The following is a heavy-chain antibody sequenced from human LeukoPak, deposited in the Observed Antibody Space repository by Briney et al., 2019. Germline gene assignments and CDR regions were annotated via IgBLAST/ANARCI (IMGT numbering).Heavy chain of an antibody. J-gene: IGHJ4*02. D-gene: IGHD3-22*01. CDR3: TRGISTMIVVVGFDY. V-gene: IGHV3-49*04. CDR2: IRSKAYGGTT. CDR1: GIIFNNYG. Sequence: SLRLSCAASGIIFNNYGMHWVRQAPGKGLEWVGFIRSKAYGGTTEYAASVKGRFTISRDDSKSIAYLQMNSLKTEDTAVYYCTRGISTMIVVVGFDYWGQGTLVTVSS.